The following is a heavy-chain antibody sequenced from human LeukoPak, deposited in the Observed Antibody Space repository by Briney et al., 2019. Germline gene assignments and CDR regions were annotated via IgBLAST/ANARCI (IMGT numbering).Heavy chain of an antibody. V-gene: IGHV3-30*18. Sequence: GGSLRLSCAASGFTFSSHGMHWVRQAPGKGLEWVAVISFDGGNKYYADSVKGRFTISRDISTDTLWLQMDSLRTEDTAVYYCAKGPLRGTAAAIDYWGQGTLVTVSS. J-gene: IGHJ4*02. CDR3: AKGPLRGTAAAIDY. CDR2: ISFDGGNK. CDR1: GFTFSSHG. D-gene: IGHD2-2*01.